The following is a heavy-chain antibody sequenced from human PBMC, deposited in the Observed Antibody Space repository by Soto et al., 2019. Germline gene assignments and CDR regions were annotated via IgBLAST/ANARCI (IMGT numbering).Heavy chain of an antibody. D-gene: IGHD2-2*01. CDR2: INPNSGGT. Sequence: ASVKVSCKASGYTFTGYYMHWVRQAPGQGLEWMGWINPNSGGTNYAQKFQGWVTMTRDTSISTAYMELSRLRSDDTAVYYCARDGWQYQLPSGYYYYYGMDVWGQGTTVTVSS. CDR3: ARDGWQYQLPSGYYYYYGMDV. J-gene: IGHJ6*02. V-gene: IGHV1-2*04. CDR1: GYTFTGYY.